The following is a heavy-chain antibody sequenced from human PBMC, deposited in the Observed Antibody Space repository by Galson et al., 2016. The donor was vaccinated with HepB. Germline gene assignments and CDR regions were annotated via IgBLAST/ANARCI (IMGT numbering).Heavy chain of an antibody. CDR2: LSYNGLNQ. D-gene: IGHD2-15*01. V-gene: IGHV3-30*18. CDR1: GFVFSNYG. J-gene: IGHJ5*02. Sequence: SLRLSCAASGFVFSNYGMHWVRQAPGKGLEWVAGLSYNGLNQHYPDSLMGRFTVSRDNSKSIMYLQRDSLRPYDTAVYYCTKQVAEGGLGDTWGQGTVVTVSS. CDR3: TKQVAEGGLGDT.